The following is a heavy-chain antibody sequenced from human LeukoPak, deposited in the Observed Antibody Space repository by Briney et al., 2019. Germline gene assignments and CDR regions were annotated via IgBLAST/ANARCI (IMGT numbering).Heavy chain of an antibody. Sequence: PSETLSLTCAVYGGSFSGYYWSWIRQPPGKGQEWIGEINHSGSTNYNPSLKSRVTISVDTSKNQFSLKLSSVTAADTAVYYCARVFSSWYDFDYWGQGTLVTVSS. CDR3: ARVFSSWYDFDY. J-gene: IGHJ4*02. D-gene: IGHD6-13*01. CDR2: INHSGST. CDR1: GGSFSGYY. V-gene: IGHV4-34*01.